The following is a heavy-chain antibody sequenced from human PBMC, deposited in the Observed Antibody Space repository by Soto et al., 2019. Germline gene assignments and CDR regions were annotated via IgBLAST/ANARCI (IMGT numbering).Heavy chain of an antibody. D-gene: IGHD3-3*01. CDR2: IYYSGST. Sequence: PSETLSLTCTVSGGSISSGDYYWSWIRQPPGKGLEWIGYIYYSGSTYYNPSLKSRVTISVDTSKNQFSLKLSSVTAADTAVYYCARGERITIFGVVNGVDYWGQGTLVTVSS. CDR3: ARGERITIFGVVNGVDY. V-gene: IGHV4-30-4*01. CDR1: GGSISSGDYY. J-gene: IGHJ4*02.